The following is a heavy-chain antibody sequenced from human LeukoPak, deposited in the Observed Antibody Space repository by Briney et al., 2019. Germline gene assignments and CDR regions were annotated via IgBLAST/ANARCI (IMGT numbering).Heavy chain of an antibody. J-gene: IGHJ4*02. CDR3: ARGGYSYGPIDY. CDR1: GFTFSSYW. D-gene: IGHD5-18*01. Sequence: GGSLRLSCAASGFTFSSYWMNWARQAPGKGLEWVSYISSSGSTIYYADSVKGRFTISRDNAKNSLYLQMNSLRAEDTAVYYCARGGYSYGPIDYWGQGTLATVSS. V-gene: IGHV3-48*04. CDR2: ISSSGSTI.